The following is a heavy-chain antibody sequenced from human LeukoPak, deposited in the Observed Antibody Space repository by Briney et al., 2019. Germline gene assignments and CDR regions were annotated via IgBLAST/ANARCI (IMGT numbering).Heavy chain of an antibody. J-gene: IGHJ4*02. Sequence: PGGSLRLSCAASGFTFSSYSMSWVRQAPGKGPEWVSSITSRSSHIYYADSVRGRFTISRDNAEKSLYLQMNSLRAEDTAVYYCARAGGIESAFDWGQGTLVTVSS. CDR3: ARAGGIESAFD. D-gene: IGHD5-12*01. CDR1: GFTFSSYS. CDR2: ITSRSSHI. V-gene: IGHV3-21*01.